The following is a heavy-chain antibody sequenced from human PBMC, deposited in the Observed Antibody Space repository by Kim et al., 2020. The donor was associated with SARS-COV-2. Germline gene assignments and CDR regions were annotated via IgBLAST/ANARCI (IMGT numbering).Heavy chain of an antibody. CDR3: ARDGANWYFDL. Sequence: YAQNFQGSVAITADKSTNIVYLELSSLRSDDTAVYYCARDGANWYFDLWGRGTLVTVSS. D-gene: IGHD3-16*01. J-gene: IGHJ2*01. V-gene: IGHV1-69*04.